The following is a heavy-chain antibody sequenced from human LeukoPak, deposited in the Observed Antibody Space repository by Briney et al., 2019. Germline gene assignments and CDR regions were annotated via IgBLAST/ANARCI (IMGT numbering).Heavy chain of an antibody. CDR1: GFTFSPYA. D-gene: IGHD2-21*01. V-gene: IGHV3-23*01. CDR2: ISDSGNT. Sequence: GGSLRLSCAASGFTFSPYAMKWVRQAPGKGLEWVSAISDSGNTYHADSVKGRFTISRDSSKNTLFLQMNRLRPEDAAVYYCAKAPVTTCRGAYCYPFDYWGQGTLVTVSS. CDR3: AKAPVTTCRGAYCYPFDY. J-gene: IGHJ4*02.